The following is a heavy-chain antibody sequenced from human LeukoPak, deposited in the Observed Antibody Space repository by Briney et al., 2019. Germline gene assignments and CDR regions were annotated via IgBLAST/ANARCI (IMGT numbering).Heavy chain of an antibody. V-gene: IGHV3-23*01. J-gene: IGHJ3*02. CDR1: GFTFSNFA. CDR2: LTDSGGTT. Sequence: PGGSLRLSCVASGFTFSNFAMGWVRQSPRKRPEWVSSLTDSGGTTYYVDSVKGRFAISRDNSKNTLYLHMNSLRAEDTAVYYCAKKRDAFDIWGQGTVVTVSS. CDR3: AKKRDAFDI.